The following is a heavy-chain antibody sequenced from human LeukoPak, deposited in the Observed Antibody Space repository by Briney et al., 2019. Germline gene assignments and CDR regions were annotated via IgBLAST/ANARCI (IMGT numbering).Heavy chain of an antibody. CDR2: IRYDGSNK. V-gene: IGHV3-30*02. J-gene: IGHJ4*02. CDR3: AKERLRLGELSFDY. Sequence: GGSLRLSCAASGFTFSSYSMNWVRQAPGKGLEWVAFIRYDGSNKYYADSVKGRFTISRDNSKNTLYLQMNSLRAEDTAVYYCAKERLRLGELSFDYWGQGTLVTVSS. D-gene: IGHD3-16*02. CDR1: GFTFSSYS.